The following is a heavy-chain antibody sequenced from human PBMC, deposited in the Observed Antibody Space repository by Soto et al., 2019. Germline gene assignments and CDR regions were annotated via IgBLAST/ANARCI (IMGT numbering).Heavy chain of an antibody. CDR1: GGSISSYY. V-gene: IGHV4-59*01. J-gene: IGHJ3*02. CDR3: ARDLYYDSSVSDAFDI. Sequence: SETLSLTCTVSGGSISSYYWSWIRQPPGKGLEWIGYIYYSGSTNYNPSLKSRVTISVDTSKNQFSLKLSSVTAADTAVYYCARDLYYDSSVSDAFDICGQGTMVTVSS. CDR2: IYYSGST. D-gene: IGHD3-22*01.